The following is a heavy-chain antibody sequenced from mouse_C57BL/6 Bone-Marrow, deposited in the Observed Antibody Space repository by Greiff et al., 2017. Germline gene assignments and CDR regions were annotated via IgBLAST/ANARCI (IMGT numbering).Heavy chain of an antibody. D-gene: IGHD1-1*01. Sequence: QVQLQQPGAELVKPGASVKMSCKASGYTFTSYWITWVKQRPGQGLEWIGDIYPSSGSTNYNEKFKSKATLTVDTSSSTAYMQLSSLTSEDSAFYYCARAGRDYAKDYWGQGTSVTVSA. J-gene: IGHJ4*01. CDR2: IYPSSGST. V-gene: IGHV1-55*01. CDR1: GYTFTSYW. CDR3: ARAGRDYAKDY.